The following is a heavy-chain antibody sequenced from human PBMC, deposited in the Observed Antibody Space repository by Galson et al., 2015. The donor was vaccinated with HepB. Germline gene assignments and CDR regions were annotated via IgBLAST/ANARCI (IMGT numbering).Heavy chain of an antibody. CDR1: GGTFSSYV. J-gene: IGHJ4*02. CDR2: IIPIFGRG. Sequence: SVKVSCKASGGTFSSYVISWVRQAPGQGLEWIGGIIPIFGRGNYARKFQGRVTISADKSTSTAYMELSSLRSEDTAVYYCATGGDCSGGSCHGGHWGEGTLVTVSS. V-gene: IGHV1-69*06. D-gene: IGHD2-15*01. CDR3: ATGGDCSGGSCHGGH.